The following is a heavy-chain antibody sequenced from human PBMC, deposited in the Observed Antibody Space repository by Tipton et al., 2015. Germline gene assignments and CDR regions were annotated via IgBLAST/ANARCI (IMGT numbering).Heavy chain of an antibody. D-gene: IGHD3-3*01. J-gene: IGHJ4*02. CDR1: GGSISSSNYY. Sequence: GLVKPSETLSLTCTVSGGSISSSNYYWGWIRQPPGKGLECIGGIYYSGTTYYNPSLNSRVTMSVDTSKNQFSLKLRSVTAADTAVYYCARLVEWFKGGGSFDYWGQGTLVTVSS. CDR3: ARLVEWFKGGGSFDY. V-gene: IGHV4-39*07. CDR2: IYYSGTT.